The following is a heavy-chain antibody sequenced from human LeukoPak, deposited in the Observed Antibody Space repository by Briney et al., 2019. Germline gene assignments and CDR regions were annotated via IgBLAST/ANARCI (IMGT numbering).Heavy chain of an antibody. CDR2: INPSGGNT. V-gene: IGHV1-46*01. D-gene: IGHD5-18*01. Sequence: ASVKVSCKASGYTLTNYYIHWVRQAPGQGLEWMGIINPSGGNTNYAQNFQGRVTMTRDMSTSTVYMELSSLRFEDTAVYYCARAGGDDGQLWLIYWGQGTLVTVSS. CDR1: GYTLTNYY. J-gene: IGHJ4*02. CDR3: ARAGGDDGQLWLIY.